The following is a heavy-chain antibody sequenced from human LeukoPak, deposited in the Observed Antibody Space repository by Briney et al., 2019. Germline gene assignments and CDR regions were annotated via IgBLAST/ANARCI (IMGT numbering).Heavy chain of an antibody. D-gene: IGHD3-22*01. CDR1: GGSISGSSYY. CDR3: ARQLNYYDSSGYYPYYFDY. CDR2: IYYSGST. J-gene: IGHJ4*02. Sequence: SETLSLTCTVSGGSISGSSYYWGWIRQPPGKGLEWIGSIYYSGSTYYNPSLKSRVTISVDTSKNQFSLKLSSVTAADTAVYYCARQLNYYDSSGYYPYYFDYWGQGTLVTVSS. V-gene: IGHV4-39*01.